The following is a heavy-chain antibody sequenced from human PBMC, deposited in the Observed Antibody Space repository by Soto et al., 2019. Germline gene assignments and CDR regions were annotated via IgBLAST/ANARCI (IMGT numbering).Heavy chain of an antibody. CDR1: GYSFTSYW. V-gene: IGHV5-51*01. D-gene: IGHD5-12*01. CDR2: IYPGDFDT. Sequence: GESLKISCKGSGYSFTSYWIAWVRQMPGKGLEWMGIIYPGDFDTRYSPSFQGQVTISADKSISTAYLQWSSLKASDTAMYYCARKGGYAQTWLDPWAQGPLVTVSS. CDR3: ARKGGYAQTWLDP. J-gene: IGHJ5*02.